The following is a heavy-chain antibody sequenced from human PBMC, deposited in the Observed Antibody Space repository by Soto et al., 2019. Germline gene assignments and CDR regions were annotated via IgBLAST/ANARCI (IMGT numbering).Heavy chain of an antibody. CDR1: GYSFTNSW. CDR3: TRQSETYYDSSGYYFDY. J-gene: IGHJ4*02. V-gene: IGHV5-10-1*03. CDR2: IDPRDSYA. Sequence: EVQLVQSGAEVKKPGESLRISCKGSGYSFTNSWINWVRQMPGKGLEWMGRIDPRDSYANYSPSFQGHVTISADKSISTAYLQWSSLKASDTAMYYCTRQSETYYDSSGYYFDYWGQGTLVTVSS. D-gene: IGHD3-22*01.